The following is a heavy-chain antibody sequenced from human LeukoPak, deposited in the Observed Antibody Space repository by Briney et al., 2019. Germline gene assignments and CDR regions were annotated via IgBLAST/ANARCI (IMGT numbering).Heavy chain of an antibody. D-gene: IGHD4-17*01. V-gene: IGHV4-39*02. CDR3: ARDDYGDYFKRFDP. Sequence: SETLSLTCTVSGVSISSYYWGWIRQPPGKGLEWIGSIYYSGSTYYNPSLKSRVTISVDTSKNQFSLKLSSVTAADTAVYYCARDDYGDYFKRFDPWGQGTLVTVSS. CDR2: IYYSGST. CDR1: GVSISSYY. J-gene: IGHJ5*02.